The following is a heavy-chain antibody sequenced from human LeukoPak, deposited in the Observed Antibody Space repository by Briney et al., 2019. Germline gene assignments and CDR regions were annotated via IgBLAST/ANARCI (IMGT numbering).Heavy chain of an antibody. CDR3: AKGSLGSRYYFEY. CDR2: FSRSGPDT. CDR1: GFTFGSSA. J-gene: IGHJ4*02. D-gene: IGHD6-13*01. V-gene: IGHV3-23*01. Sequence: GGSLRLSCAASGFTFGSSAMSWVRQAPGKGPGWVSTFSRSGPDTYYADSVKGRFTIFRDNSKNTLYLQMNSLRAEDTAVYYCAKGSLGSRYYFEYWGQGTLVTVSS.